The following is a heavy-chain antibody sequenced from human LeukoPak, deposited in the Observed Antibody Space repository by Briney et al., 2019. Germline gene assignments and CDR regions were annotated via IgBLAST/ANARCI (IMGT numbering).Heavy chain of an antibody. CDR1: GFTFSSYS. V-gene: IGHV3-48*01. CDR2: ISSSSSTI. J-gene: IGHJ4*02. Sequence: GGSLRLSCAASGFTFSSYSMNWVRQAPGKGLGWVSYISSSSSTIYYADSVKGRFTISRDNAKNSLYLQMNSLRAEDTAVYYCARDHASGPQWLVRYDDYWGQGTLVTVSS. CDR3: ARDHASGPQWLVRYDDY. D-gene: IGHD6-19*01.